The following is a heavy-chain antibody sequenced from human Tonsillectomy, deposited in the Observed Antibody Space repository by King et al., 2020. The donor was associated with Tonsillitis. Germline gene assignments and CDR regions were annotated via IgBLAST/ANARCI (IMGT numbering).Heavy chain of an antibody. J-gene: IGHJ4*02. Sequence: VQLVESGGGLVKPGGSLRLSCAASGFTFSSYSMNWVRQAPGKGLEWVSSISSSSSYIYYADSVKGRFTISRDNAKNSLYLQMNSLRAEDTAVYYCERDRVYSSCWYSIYYFDYWGQGHPVTVSS. CDR1: GFTFSSYS. D-gene: IGHD6-19*01. CDR2: ISSSSSYI. V-gene: IGHV3-21*01. CDR3: ERDRVYSSCWYSIYYFDY.